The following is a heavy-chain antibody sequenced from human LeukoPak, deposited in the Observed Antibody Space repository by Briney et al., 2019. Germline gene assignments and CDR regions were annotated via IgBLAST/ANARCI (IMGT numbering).Heavy chain of an antibody. Sequence: PSETLSLTCTGSGGSISSGSYYWRWIRQPAGKGLEWIARIYTSGSANNNPSLKSRVTISVDTSKNQVSLKLSSVTAADTAVYYCAREGYGVYYYYYMDVWGKGTTVTVSS. CDR3: AREGYGVYYYYYMDV. V-gene: IGHV4-61*02. CDR1: GGSISSGSYY. J-gene: IGHJ6*03. CDR2: IYTSGSA. D-gene: IGHD4-17*01.